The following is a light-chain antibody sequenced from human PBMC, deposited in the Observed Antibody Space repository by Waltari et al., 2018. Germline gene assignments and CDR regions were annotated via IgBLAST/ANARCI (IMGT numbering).Light chain of an antibody. CDR1: SSNIGVNV. Sequence: QSVLAQPPSVSGPPGQRVTLFCSGGSSNIGVNVVNWYQHLPGTSPRLLIFTYDQRPSGVPDRFSGSKSGTSASLAISGLQSEDEGHYYCAVWDDNLSGVVFGAGTQVTVL. V-gene: IGLV1-44*01. J-gene: IGLJ1*01. CDR2: TYD. CDR3: AVWDDNLSGVV.